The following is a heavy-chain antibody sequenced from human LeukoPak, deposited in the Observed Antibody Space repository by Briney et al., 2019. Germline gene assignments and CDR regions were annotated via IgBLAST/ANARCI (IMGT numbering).Heavy chain of an antibody. D-gene: IGHD5-18*01. CDR2: ISSSGSTI. J-gene: IGHJ6*03. CDR1: GFTFSDYY. Sequence: GGPLRLSCAASGFTFSDYYMSWIRQAPGRGLEWVSYISSSGSTIYYADSVEGRFTISRDNAKNSLYLQMNSLRAEDTAVYYCARGAAMVFYYYYYMDVWGRGTTVTVSS. CDR3: ARGAAMVFYYYYYMDV. V-gene: IGHV3-11*04.